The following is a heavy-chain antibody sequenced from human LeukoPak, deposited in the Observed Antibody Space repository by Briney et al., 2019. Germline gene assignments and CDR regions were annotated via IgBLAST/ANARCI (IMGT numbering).Heavy chain of an antibody. Sequence: SETLSLTCTLSGGSISSDYWSWIRQPPGKGLEWIGYIYYTGSTHYNPSLKSRVTIPLDTSKNQFSLKLSSVTAADTAVYYCAQIRPSTYYDSSGSFDYWGQGTLVTVSS. CDR1: GGSISSDY. CDR2: IYYTGST. J-gene: IGHJ4*02. V-gene: IGHV4-59*08. CDR3: AQIRPSTYYDSSGSFDY. D-gene: IGHD3-22*01.